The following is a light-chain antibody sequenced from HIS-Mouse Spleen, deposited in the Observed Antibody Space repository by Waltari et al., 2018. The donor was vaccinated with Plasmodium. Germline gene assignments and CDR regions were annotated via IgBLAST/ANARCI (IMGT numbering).Light chain of an antibody. CDR3: QQDYNLPYT. CDR1: QSVSSSY. V-gene: IGKV3D-7*01. Sequence: EIVMTQSPATLSLSPGERATLSCRASQSVSSSYLSWYQQKPGQAPRLLIYGASTRATGIPDRFSGSGSGTDFTLTISSLQPEDFAVYYCQQDYNLPYTFGQGTKLEIK. CDR2: GAS. J-gene: IGKJ2*01.